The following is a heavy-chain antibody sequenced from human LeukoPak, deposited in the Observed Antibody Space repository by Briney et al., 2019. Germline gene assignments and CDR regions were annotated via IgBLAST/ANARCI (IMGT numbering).Heavy chain of an antibody. V-gene: IGHV3-7*03. CDR1: GFTFSSYW. CDR3: SRDPNGDYVGAFDFQR. D-gene: IGHD4-17*01. Sequence: PGGSLRLSCAASGFTFSSYWMSWVRQAPGKGLEWVANIKQDGSEKYYVDSVKGRFTISRDNFKNTLYLQMNSLRAEDTAIYYCSRDPNGDYVGAFDFQRWGQGTLITVSS. J-gene: IGHJ1*01. CDR2: IKQDGSEK.